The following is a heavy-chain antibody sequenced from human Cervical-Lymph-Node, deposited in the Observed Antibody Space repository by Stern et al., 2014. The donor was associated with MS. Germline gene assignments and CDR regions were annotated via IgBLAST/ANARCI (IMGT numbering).Heavy chain of an antibody. CDR1: GFTFSNYW. CDR3: ARSWELAFDY. D-gene: IGHD1-26*01. V-gene: IGHV3-74*02. J-gene: IGHJ4*02. Sequence: EVHLVESGGGLVQPGGSLRLSCAASGFTFSNYWMHWVRQAPGKGLAWVSHINSDGSRTSYADSVKGRFTISGDNAKNTLYLQMNSLRAEDTAVYYCARSWELAFDYWGQGTLVTVSS. CDR2: INSDGSRT.